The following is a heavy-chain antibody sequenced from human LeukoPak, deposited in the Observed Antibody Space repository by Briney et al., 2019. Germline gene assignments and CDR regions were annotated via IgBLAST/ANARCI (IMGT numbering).Heavy chain of an antibody. CDR1: GGSISSSSYY. Sequence: PSETLSLTCTVSGGSISSSSYYWGWIRQPPGKGLEWIGSIYYSGSTYYNPSLKSRVTISVDTSKNQFSLKLSPVAAADTAVYYCARADYYGSGRSHFDYWGQGTLVTVSS. V-gene: IGHV4-39*07. CDR2: IYYSGST. J-gene: IGHJ4*02. D-gene: IGHD3-10*01. CDR3: ARADYYGSGRSHFDY.